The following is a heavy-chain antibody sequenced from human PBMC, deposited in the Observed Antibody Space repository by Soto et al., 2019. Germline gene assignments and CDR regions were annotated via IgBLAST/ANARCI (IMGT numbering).Heavy chain of an antibody. V-gene: IGHV3-11*05. D-gene: IGHD5-12*01. CDR2: MSSISSYT. CDR1: GFTFSDYY. CDR3: ATDHHRYSGYHYVDD. Sequence: QVQLVESGGGLVKPGWALRLYCAASGFTFSDYYMSWIRQAPGKGGWWVSYMSSISSYTNYADSVKGRFTISIDNANNSIDLQMNSLKAEDTAVYSCATDHHRYSGYHYVDDWGHGNLVTVSS. J-gene: IGHJ4*01.